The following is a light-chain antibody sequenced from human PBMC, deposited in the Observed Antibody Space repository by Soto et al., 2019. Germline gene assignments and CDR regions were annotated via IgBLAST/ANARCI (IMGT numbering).Light chain of an antibody. J-gene: IGKJ2*01. CDR3: QQYDSSPPRYT. V-gene: IGKV3-20*01. CDR1: QSVSSSY. CDR2: GAS. Sequence: EIVLTQSPATLSLSPGERATLSCRASQSVSSSYLAWYQQKPGQAPRLVISGASSRAAGIPDRFSGSGSGTVFTLTISRLEPEDFAVYYCQQYDSSPPRYTFGQGTKLEIK.